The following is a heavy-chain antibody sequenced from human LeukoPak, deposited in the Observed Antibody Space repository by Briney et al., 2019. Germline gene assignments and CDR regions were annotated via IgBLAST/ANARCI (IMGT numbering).Heavy chain of an antibody. D-gene: IGHD6-13*01. V-gene: IGHV3-7*01. CDR1: GFTFRQYS. CDR3: ARDPRSSWYRAIDY. CDR2: IKQDGSAK. Sequence: GGSLRLSXAASGFTFRQYSMSWVRQAPGKGLEWVANIKQDGSAKYYVDSVKGRFTISRDDSKNSLYLQMDSLRAEDTAVYYCARDPRSSWYRAIDYWGQGSLVTVSS. J-gene: IGHJ4*02.